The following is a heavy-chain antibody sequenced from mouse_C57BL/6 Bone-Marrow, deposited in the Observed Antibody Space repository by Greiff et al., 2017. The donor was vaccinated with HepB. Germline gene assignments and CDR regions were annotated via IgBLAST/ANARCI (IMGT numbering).Heavy chain of an antibody. CDR1: GFSLTNYG. V-gene: IGHV2-2*01. CDR2: IWSGGSP. Sequence: VQLQESGPGLVQPSQSLSITCTVSGFSLTNYGVHWVRQSPGKGLEWLGAIWSGGSPDYTAAFISRLSISKNNSESQVFIKMNSLQADDTTIYSCARVAYYSNSNYFDNWGQGTTLTVSS. D-gene: IGHD2-5*01. CDR3: ARVAYYSNSNYFDN. J-gene: IGHJ2*01.